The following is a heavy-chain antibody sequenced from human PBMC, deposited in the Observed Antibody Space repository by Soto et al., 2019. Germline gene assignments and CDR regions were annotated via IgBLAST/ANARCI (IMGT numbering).Heavy chain of an antibody. V-gene: IGHV1-8*01. CDR1: GYTFTGYE. J-gene: IGHJ5*02. CDR2: MNPDSGKT. Sequence: ASVKVSCKASGYTFTGYEINWVRQATGQGLEYLGWMNPDSGKTAYVQKFQGRVTMTWDTSISTAYMELSSLRSEDTAVYFCARGIKYGAYSRWFDPWGQGTLVTVSS. CDR3: ARGIKYGAYSRWFDP. D-gene: IGHD4-17*01.